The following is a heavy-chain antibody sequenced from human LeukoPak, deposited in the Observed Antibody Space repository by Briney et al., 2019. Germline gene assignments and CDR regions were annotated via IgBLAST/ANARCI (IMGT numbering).Heavy chain of an antibody. CDR1: GYTFTGYY. D-gene: IGHD2-15*01. J-gene: IGHJ4*02. Sequence: ASVKVSCKASGYTFTGYYMHWVRQAPGQGLELMGRTNPNSGGTNYAQTFQGRVTITRDTAISTAYMELSRLRSDDTAVYYCVSLGRYCSGGSCYLYFDYWGQGTLVTVSS. CDR2: TNPNSGGT. V-gene: IGHV1-2*06. CDR3: VSLGRYCSGGSCYLYFDY.